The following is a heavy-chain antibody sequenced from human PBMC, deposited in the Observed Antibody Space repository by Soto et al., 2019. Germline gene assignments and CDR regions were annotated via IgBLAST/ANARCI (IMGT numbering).Heavy chain of an antibody. J-gene: IGHJ3*01. CDR1: GFNFNDNL. V-gene: IGHV1-3*01. Sequence: QVQLIQSGAEVRKPGASVNISCRASGFNFNDNLINWVRQAPGQGLEWMGWINPDTGNTRYSQTFQGRVTISRHSSASIAYVEVSDLTSEDTAVYYCARDILSVGPRANDAFDVWGQGTMVTVSS. CDR2: INPDTGNT. CDR3: ARDILSVGPRANDAFDV. D-gene: IGHD2-8*02.